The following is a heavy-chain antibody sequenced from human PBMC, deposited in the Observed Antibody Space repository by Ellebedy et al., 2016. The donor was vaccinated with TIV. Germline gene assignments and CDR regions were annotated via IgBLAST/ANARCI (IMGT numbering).Heavy chain of an antibody. Sequence: MPSETLSLTCTVSGGSISSSSYYWGWTRQPPGKGLDWIGSIHYSGSTYYNPSLKSRVTISVDTSKNQFSLRLNAVTAADTAIYYCARRSDITTGHCFDYWGQGTLVTVSS. CDR1: GGSISSSSYY. CDR3: ARRSDITTGHCFDY. D-gene: IGHD3-9*01. V-gene: IGHV4-39*01. J-gene: IGHJ4*02. CDR2: IHYSGST.